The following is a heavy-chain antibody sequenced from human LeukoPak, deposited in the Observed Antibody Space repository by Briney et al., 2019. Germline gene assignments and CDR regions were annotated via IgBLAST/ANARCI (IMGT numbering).Heavy chain of an antibody. CDR1: GGSISSGGYY. Sequence: SETLSLTCTVSGGSISSGGYYWSWIRQHPGKGLEWIGYIYYSGSTYYNPSLKSRVTISVDTSKNQFSLKLSPVTAADTAVYYCARAFRGVMFDYWGQGTLVTVSS. CDR2: IYYSGST. J-gene: IGHJ4*02. V-gene: IGHV4-31*03. CDR3: ARAFRGVMFDY. D-gene: IGHD3-10*01.